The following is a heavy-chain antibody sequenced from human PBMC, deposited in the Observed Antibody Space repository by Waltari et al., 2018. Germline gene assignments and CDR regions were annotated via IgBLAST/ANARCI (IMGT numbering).Heavy chain of an antibody. D-gene: IGHD3-16*01. CDR3: AREGLDYRNAFDI. V-gene: IGHV3-21*01. Sequence: EVQLVESGGGLVRPGGSLGLSCAASGFTFSSSSMTWVRQAPGKGLEWVSSISSSSSYIYYADSVKGRFTISRDNAKNSLYLQMNSLRAEDTAVYYCAREGLDYRNAFDIWGQGTMVTVSS. CDR2: ISSSSSYI. J-gene: IGHJ3*02. CDR1: GFTFSSSS.